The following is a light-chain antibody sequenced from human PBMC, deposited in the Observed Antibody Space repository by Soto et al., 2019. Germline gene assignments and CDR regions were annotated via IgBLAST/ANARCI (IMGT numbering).Light chain of an antibody. CDR3: AAWDDSLDGYV. J-gene: IGLJ1*01. V-gene: IGLV1-44*01. CDR2: TNN. CDR1: SSNIGSNP. Sequence: HSVLTQPPSASGTPGQRVTISCSGSSSNIGSNPVSWYHHLPGTAPKLLIFTNNQRPSGVPDRFSGSKSGTSASLAISGLQSEDEADYYCAAWDDSLDGYVFGTGTKLTVL.